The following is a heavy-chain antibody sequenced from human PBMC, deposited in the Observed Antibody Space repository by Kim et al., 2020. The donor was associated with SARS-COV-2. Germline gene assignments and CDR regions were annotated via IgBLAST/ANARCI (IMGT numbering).Heavy chain of an antibody. J-gene: IGHJ3*02. D-gene: IGHD2-2*01. CDR2: IKSKTDGGTT. CDR3: TTDKEGYCSSTSCYARELDGFDI. Sequence: GGSLRLSCAASGFIFSNAGMSWVRQAPGKGLEWVGRIKSKTDGGTTDYAAPVKGRFTISREDSKNTLYLQMNSLKTEDTAVYYCTTDKEGYCSSTSCYARELDGFDIWGQGTMVTVSS. CDR1: GFIFSNAG. V-gene: IGHV3-15*01.